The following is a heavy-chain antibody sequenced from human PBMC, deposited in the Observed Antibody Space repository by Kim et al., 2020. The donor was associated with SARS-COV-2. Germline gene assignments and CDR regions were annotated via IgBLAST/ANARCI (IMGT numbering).Heavy chain of an antibody. J-gene: IGHJ6*02. CDR2: IGTAGDT. V-gene: IGHV3-13*01. Sequence: GGSLRLSCAASGFTFSSYDMHWVRQATGKGLEWVSAIGTAGDTYYPGSVKGRFTISRENAKNSLYLQMNSLRAGDTAVYYCARDYRNRSGSSLYYYYYGMDVWGQGTTVTVSS. CDR1: GFTFSSYD. D-gene: IGHD3-10*01. CDR3: ARDYRNRSGSSLYYYYYGMDV.